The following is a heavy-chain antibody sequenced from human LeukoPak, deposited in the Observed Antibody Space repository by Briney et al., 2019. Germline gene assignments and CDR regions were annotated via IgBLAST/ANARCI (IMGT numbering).Heavy chain of an antibody. D-gene: IGHD3-22*01. CDR1: GYTFTGYY. V-gene: IGHV1-2*02. CDR3: ARVHYDSSGYYRYYYYYYMDV. J-gene: IGHJ6*03. Sequence: ASVKVSCKASGYTFTGYYMHWVRQAPGQGLEWMGWINPNSGGTNYAQKFQGRVTMTRDTSISTAYMELSRLRSDDTAVYYCARVHYDSSGYYRYYYYYYMDVWGKGTTVTISS. CDR2: INPNSGGT.